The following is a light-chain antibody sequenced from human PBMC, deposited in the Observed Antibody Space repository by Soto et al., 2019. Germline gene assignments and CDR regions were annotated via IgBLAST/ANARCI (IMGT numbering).Light chain of an antibody. CDR1: QSAISSY. J-gene: IGKJ1*01. Sequence: EIVLTQSPGSLSLSPGERATLSSRASQSAISSYLAWYQQKPGQAPRLLIYGASSRATGIPDRFSGSGSGTDFTLTISRLEPEDFAVYYCQQYGSSPRTFGNGTKVEIK. CDR2: GAS. CDR3: QQYGSSPRT. V-gene: IGKV3-20*01.